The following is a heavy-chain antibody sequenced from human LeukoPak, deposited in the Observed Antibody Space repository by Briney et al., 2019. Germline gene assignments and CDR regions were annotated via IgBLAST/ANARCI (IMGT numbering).Heavy chain of an antibody. CDR3: ARVTYYDSSGYYTFDY. CDR1: GGSISSYY. CDR2: IYYSGST. D-gene: IGHD3-22*01. V-gene: IGHV4-59*01. J-gene: IGHJ4*02. Sequence: SETLSLTCTVSGGSISSYYWSWIRQPPGKGLEWIGYIYYSGSTNYKPSLKSRVTISVDTSKNQFSLKLSSVTAADTAVYYCARVTYYDSSGYYTFDYWGQGTLVTVSS.